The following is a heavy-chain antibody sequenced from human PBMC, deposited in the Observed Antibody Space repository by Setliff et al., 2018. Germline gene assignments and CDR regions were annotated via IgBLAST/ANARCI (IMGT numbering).Heavy chain of an antibody. Sequence: SVKVSCKASGYTFTSYAITWVRQAPGQGLEWMGGIIPIFGTAKYAQKFQGRVTITADQSTRTAYMELSSLRPEDTAVYYCARALGATITHFDYWGQGTLVTVS. V-gene: IGHV1-69*13. D-gene: IGHD1-26*01. CDR3: ARALGATITHFDY. CDR2: IIPIFGTA. J-gene: IGHJ4*02. CDR1: GYTFTSYA.